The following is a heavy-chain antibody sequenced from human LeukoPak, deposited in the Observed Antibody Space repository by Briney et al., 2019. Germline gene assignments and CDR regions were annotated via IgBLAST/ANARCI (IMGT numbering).Heavy chain of an antibody. Sequence: GASVMVSCRASGYRFTSYDISWVRQAPGQGLQWMGVISTYTGNTNYAQSFQDRVTMTTDTSTSTVYMELRSLTSDDTAVYYCARDQKSGLEVLWRYWGQGTLVTVSS. CDR1: GYRFTSYD. V-gene: IGHV1-18*04. D-gene: IGHD3-3*01. J-gene: IGHJ4*02. CDR2: ISTYTGNT. CDR3: ARDQKSGLEVLWRY.